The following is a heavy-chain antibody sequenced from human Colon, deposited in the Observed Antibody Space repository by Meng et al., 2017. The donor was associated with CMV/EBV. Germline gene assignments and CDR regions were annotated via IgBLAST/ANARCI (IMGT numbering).Heavy chain of an antibody. CDR2: TNYNGFNT. CDR1: GFTFSSYA. D-gene: IGHD3-10*01. J-gene: IGHJ4*02. CDR3: VTDHYYGSGTYGYFDH. V-gene: IGHV3-23*01. Sequence: GGSLRRSCAASGFTFSSYAMSWVRQAPGKGLEWVSATNYNGFNTYYADSVSGRFSVSRDNSKNTLFLQISNLRAEDTAIYYCVTDHYYGSGTYGYFDHWGQGTLVTVSS.